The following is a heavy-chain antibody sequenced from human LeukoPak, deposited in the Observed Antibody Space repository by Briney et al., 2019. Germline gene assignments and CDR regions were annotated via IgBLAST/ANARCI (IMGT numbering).Heavy chain of an antibody. CDR1: GFTFSDYY. CDR2: ISSGDSTI. D-gene: IGHD3-10*01. Sequence: PGGSLRLSCTASGFTFSDYYMSWLRRAPGKGLEWVSYISSGDSTIYYAASVKGRFTMSRDNDKNSLYLQMNSLRAEDTAVYYCARDLGSVYWGQGTLVTVSS. V-gene: IGHV3-11*01. CDR3: ARDLGSVY. J-gene: IGHJ4*02.